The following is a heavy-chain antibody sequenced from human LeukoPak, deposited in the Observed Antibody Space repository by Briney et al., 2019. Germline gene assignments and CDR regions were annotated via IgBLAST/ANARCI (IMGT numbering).Heavy chain of an antibody. CDR3: ARRGHGSSWYFFDY. CDR1: GYSFTDYW. J-gene: IGHJ4*02. CDR2: FYAGGSES. V-gene: IGHV5-51*01. Sequence: GESLKISCKASGYSFTDYWVGWVRQMPGKGLEWMGIFYAGGSESRYSPSFQCQVAISVDKSISTAYLQWSSLKASDTAMYYCARRGHGSSWYFFDYWGQGTLVTVSS. D-gene: IGHD6-13*01.